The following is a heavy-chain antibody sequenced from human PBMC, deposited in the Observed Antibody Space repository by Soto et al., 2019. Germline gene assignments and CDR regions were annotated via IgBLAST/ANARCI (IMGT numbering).Heavy chain of an antibody. D-gene: IGHD2-2*01. CDR3: ARIYCSSTSRYDY. Sequence: QLQLQESGSGLVKPSQTLSLTCAVSGGSISSGGYSWSWIRQPPGKGLEWIGYIYHSGSTYYNPALKSRVTISVDRSKNQFSLKLSSVTAADTAVYDCARIYCSSTSRYDYWGQGTLVTVSS. J-gene: IGHJ4*02. CDR1: GGSISSGGYS. CDR2: IYHSGST. V-gene: IGHV4-30-2*01.